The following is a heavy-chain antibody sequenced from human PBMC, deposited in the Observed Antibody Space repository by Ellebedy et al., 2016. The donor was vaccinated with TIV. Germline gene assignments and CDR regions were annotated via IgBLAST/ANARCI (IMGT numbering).Heavy chain of an antibody. Sequence: AASVKVSCKASGYTFTSYYMHWVRQAPGQGLEWMGIINPSGGSTSYAQKFQGRVTMTRDTSTSTVYMELSSLRSEDTAVYYCASGVAGTPGPDYYYYGMDVWGQGTTVTVSS. V-gene: IGHV1-46*01. D-gene: IGHD6-19*01. CDR1: GYTFTSYY. CDR3: ASGVAGTPGPDYYYYGMDV. CDR2: INPSGGST. J-gene: IGHJ6*02.